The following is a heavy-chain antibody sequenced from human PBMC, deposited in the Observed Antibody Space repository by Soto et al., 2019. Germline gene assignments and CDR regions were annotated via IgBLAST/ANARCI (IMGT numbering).Heavy chain of an antibody. CDR2: IYYSGST. V-gene: IGHV4-39*01. D-gene: IGHD1-20*01. Sequence: SETLSLTCTVSGGSISSSSYYWGWIRQPPGKGLEWIGSIYYSGSTYYNPSLKSRVTISVDTSKNQFSLKLSSVTAADTAVYYCARRRYFGGMDVWGQGTTVT. J-gene: IGHJ6*02. CDR1: GGSISSSSYY. CDR3: ARRRYFGGMDV.